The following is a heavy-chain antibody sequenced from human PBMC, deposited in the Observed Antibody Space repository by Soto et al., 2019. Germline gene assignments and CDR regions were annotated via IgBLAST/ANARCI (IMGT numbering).Heavy chain of an antibody. Sequence: QVQLVDSGGGVVQPGRSLRLSCVASGFSFSNHDMDWVRQAPGKELEWVASIGYDGNKRSYADSVKGRFTISRDNYKNTLYLQMNSLRADDTAVYYCSRAQLRTALLIFDDWGQGTLVTVSS. V-gene: IGHV3-33*01. D-gene: IGHD1-1*01. CDR2: IGYDGNKR. CDR3: SRAQLRTALLIFDD. CDR1: GFSFSNHD. J-gene: IGHJ4*02.